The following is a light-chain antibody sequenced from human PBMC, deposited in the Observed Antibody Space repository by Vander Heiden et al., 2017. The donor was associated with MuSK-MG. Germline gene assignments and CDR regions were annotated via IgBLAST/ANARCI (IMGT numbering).Light chain of an antibody. CDR1: QDISNY. CDR3: QQYDSLPFALT. CDR2: GAS. J-gene: IGKJ4*01. Sequence: DIQMTQSPSSLSASVGDRVAITCQASQDISNYLNWYQQKPGKVPELLIYGASNLKTGVPSRFSGSGSGTDFTFTINNLQPEDIATYYCQQYDSLPFALTFGGWTKVEIK. V-gene: IGKV1-33*01.